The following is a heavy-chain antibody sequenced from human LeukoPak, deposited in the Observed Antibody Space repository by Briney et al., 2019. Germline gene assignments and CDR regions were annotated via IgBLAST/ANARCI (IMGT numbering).Heavy chain of an antibody. V-gene: IGHV3-11*04. D-gene: IGHD6-6*01. Sequence: GGSLRLSCAASGFIFSDYYMSWMRQAPGKGLEWVSYISPSATTIYYADSVKGRFTISRDNAKNSLYLQMNSLRAEDTAVYYCAREYSSSSGRSFDYWGQGTLVTVSS. CDR2: ISPSATTI. J-gene: IGHJ4*02. CDR1: GFIFSDYY. CDR3: AREYSSSSGRSFDY.